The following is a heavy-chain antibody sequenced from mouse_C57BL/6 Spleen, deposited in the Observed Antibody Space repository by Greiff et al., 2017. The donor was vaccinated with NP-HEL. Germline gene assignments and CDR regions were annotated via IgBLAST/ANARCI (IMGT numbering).Heavy chain of an antibody. CDR2: IRNKANGYTT. D-gene: IGHD1-1*01. J-gene: IGHJ1*03. Sequence: EVHLVESGGGLVQPGGSLSLSCAASGFTFTDYYMSWVRQPPGKALEWLGFIRNKANGYTTEYSASVKGRFTISRDNSQSILYLQMNALRAEGSATYYCASGISYWDFDVWGTGTTVTVSS. CDR1: GFTFTDYY. CDR3: ASGISYWDFDV. V-gene: IGHV7-3*01.